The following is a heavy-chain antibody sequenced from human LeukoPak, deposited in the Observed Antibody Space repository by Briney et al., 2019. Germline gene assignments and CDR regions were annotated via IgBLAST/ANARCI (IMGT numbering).Heavy chain of an antibody. J-gene: IGHJ4*02. V-gene: IGHV3-74*01. Sequence: GGSLRLSCAASGFTFSGYWMHWVRQAPGKGLVWVSRINGDGTSTNYADSVKGRFTISRDNAKNTLYLQMNSLRAEDTAVYYCARIASRDYFDYWGQGTLVTVSS. D-gene: IGHD2-2*01. CDR2: INGDGTST. CDR1: GFTFSGYW. CDR3: ARIASRDYFDY.